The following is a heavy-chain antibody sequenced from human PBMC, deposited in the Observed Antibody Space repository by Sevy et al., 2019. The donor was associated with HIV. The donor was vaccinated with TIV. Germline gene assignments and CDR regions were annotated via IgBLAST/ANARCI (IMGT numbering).Heavy chain of an antibody. D-gene: IGHD2-8*01. CDR2: FDPEDGET. J-gene: IGHJ6*02. CDR1: GYTLTELS. CDR3: ATIRYCTNGVCYRVNYYGMDV. V-gene: IGHV1-24*01. Sequence: ASVKVSCKVSGYTLTELSMHWVRQAPGKGLEWMGGFDPEDGETIYAQKFQGRVTMTEDTSTDTAYMEVSSLRSEDTAVYYCATIRYCTNGVCYRVNYYGMDVWGQGTTVTVSS.